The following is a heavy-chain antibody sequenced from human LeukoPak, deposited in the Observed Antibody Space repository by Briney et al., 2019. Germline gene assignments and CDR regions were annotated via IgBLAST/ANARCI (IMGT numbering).Heavy chain of an antibody. D-gene: IGHD1-26*01. CDR1: GYNFATSG. Sequence: ASVRVSCKAYGYNFATSGIGWVRQAPGQGLEWLGWISGYNGNTKSAPKLQGRVTMTTDTSTDPAYLELGSLRVDDTAIYYCARDLGPYTGSYYSYYHYMDVWGEGTSVTVSS. CDR2: ISGYNGNT. CDR3: ARDLGPYTGSYYSYYHYMDV. J-gene: IGHJ6*03. V-gene: IGHV1-18*01.